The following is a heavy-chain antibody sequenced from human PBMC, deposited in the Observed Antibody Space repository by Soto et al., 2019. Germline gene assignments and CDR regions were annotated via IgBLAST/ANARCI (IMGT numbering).Heavy chain of an antibody. CDR2: INAGYGNT. J-gene: IGHJ4*02. CDR3: ARDTGDGTFDV. Sequence: ASVKVSCKASGYTFSSYAMHWVRQAPGQRLEWMGWINAGYGNTKSSQKFQDRVTISRDTSASTAYMELTSLRSEDTAVYYCARDTGDGTFDVWGQGTLVTVSS. V-gene: IGHV1-3*01. D-gene: IGHD7-27*01. CDR1: GYTFSSYA.